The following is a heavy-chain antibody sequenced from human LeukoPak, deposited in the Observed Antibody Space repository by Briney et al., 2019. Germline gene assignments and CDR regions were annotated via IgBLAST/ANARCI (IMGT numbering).Heavy chain of an antibody. Sequence: SEPLSLTCTVSGGSVTIGGHSWSWIRQHPGKGLEWIGYIFHTGSTYYNPSLKSRISISLDTSKNQFYLKLSSVTAADTAVYYCARAGYSGFDFNFDYWGQGTLVTVSS. CDR3: ARAGYSGFDFNFDY. CDR1: GGSVTIGGHS. CDR2: IFHTGST. J-gene: IGHJ4*02. D-gene: IGHD5-12*01. V-gene: IGHV4-31*03.